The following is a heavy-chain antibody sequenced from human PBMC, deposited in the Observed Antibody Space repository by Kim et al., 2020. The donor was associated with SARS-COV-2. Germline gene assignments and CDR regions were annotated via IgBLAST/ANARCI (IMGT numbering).Heavy chain of an antibody. CDR1: GGTFSSYA. Sequence: SVKVSCKASGGTFSSYAISWVRQAPGQGLEWMGRMIPILGIANYAQKFQGRVTITADKSTSTAYMELSSLRSEDTAVYYCARDRPDSGSYHAYYYYYMDVWGKGTTVTVSS. V-gene: IGHV1-69*04. J-gene: IGHJ6*03. CDR2: MIPILGIA. CDR3: ARDRPDSGSYHAYYYYYMDV. D-gene: IGHD1-26*01.